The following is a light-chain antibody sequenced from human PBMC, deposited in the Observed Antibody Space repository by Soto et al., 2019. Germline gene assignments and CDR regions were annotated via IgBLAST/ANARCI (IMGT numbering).Light chain of an antibody. V-gene: IGKV3-11*01. CDR1: QSVGSY. Sequence: EIVLTQSPATLSLSPGERATLSCRASQSVGSYLAWYQQKPGQAPRLLIYDTSNRATGIPARFSGSGSGTDLTLTISSLEPEDFAVYYCQQRNSWPPQFTFGPGTKVDIK. CDR3: QQRNSWPPQFT. J-gene: IGKJ3*01. CDR2: DTS.